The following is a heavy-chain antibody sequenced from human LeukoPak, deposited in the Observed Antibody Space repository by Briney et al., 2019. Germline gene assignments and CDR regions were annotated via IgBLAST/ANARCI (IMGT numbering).Heavy chain of an antibody. Sequence: GGSLRLSCAASGFTFSSYWMSWVRQAPGKGLEWVANIKQDGSEKYYVDSVKGRFTISRDNAKKSLFLHMNSLRVEDTAVYYCAREDPQTTVPEGMDAWGHGTTVIVSS. V-gene: IGHV3-7*01. CDR1: GFTFSSYW. CDR3: AREDPQTTVPEGMDA. J-gene: IGHJ6*02. D-gene: IGHD4-17*01. CDR2: IKQDGSEK.